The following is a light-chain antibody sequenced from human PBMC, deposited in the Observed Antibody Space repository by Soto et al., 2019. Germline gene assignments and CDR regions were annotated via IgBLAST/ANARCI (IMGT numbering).Light chain of an antibody. CDR2: EVN. CDR1: SSDVGGYNY. Sequence: QSALTQPPSASGSPGQSVTISCTGTSSDVGGYNYVSWYQQHPGKAPKVMIYEVNKRPSGVPDRFSGSKSGNTASLTVSGLQPADEADYYCSSYAGSNNLVFGGGTKLTVL. CDR3: SSYAGSNNLV. V-gene: IGLV2-8*01. J-gene: IGLJ2*01.